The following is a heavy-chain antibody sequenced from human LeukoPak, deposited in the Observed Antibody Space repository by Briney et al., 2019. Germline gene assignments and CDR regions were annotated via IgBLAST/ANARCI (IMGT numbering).Heavy chain of an antibody. V-gene: IGHV3-23*01. D-gene: IGHD6-19*01. CDR1: GFTLRSYA. CDR2: ISGSGSTT. J-gene: IGHJ4*02. CDR3: AKNRGSAGWSDY. Sequence: GGSLRLSCAASGFTLRSYAMSWVRQAPGKGLEWVSSISGSGSTTYDADSVKARFTISRDNSKNTLDLQMNSLRADYPSVYYCAKNRGSAGWSDYWGQGTLVTVSS.